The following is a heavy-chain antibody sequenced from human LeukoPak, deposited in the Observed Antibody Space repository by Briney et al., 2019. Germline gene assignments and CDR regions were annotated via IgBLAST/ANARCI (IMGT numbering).Heavy chain of an antibody. CDR1: GFAFSTYW. CDR3: ATFTAP. CDR2: INTDGSNT. V-gene: IGHV3-74*01. J-gene: IGHJ5*02. Sequence: GGSLRLSCAASGFAFSTYWMHWVRQAPGKGLVWVSRINTDGSNTNYADSVKGRFTISRDNSKNTLYLQMNSLRAEDTAVYYCATFTAPWGQGTLVTVSS. D-gene: IGHD3-16*01.